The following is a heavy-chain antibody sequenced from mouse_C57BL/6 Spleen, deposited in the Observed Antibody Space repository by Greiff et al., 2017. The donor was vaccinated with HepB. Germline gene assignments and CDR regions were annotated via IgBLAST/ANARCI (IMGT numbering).Heavy chain of an antibody. D-gene: IGHD1-1*01. CDR2: ISSGSSTI. Sequence: EVKVVESGGGLVKPGGSLKLSCAASGFTFSDYGMHWVRQAPEKGLEWVAYISSGSSTIYYADTVKGRFTISRDNAKNTLFLQMTSLRSEDTAMYYCARKVGYYGSGWYFDVWGTGTTVTVSS. J-gene: IGHJ1*03. CDR3: ARKVGYYGSGWYFDV. V-gene: IGHV5-17*01. CDR1: GFTFSDYG.